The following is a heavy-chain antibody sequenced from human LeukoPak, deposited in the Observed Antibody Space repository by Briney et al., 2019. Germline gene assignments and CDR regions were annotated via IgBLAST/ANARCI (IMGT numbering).Heavy chain of an antibody. CDR1: AGSITSRNYY. Sequence: SETLSLTCTVSAGSITSRNYYWAWIRQPPGKGLEWLGSRYYSGSTYYNPSRESRVTISVDTSSNRFSLMLNSVTAADTAIYYCARHSEDGPWFDSWGQGTLVTVSS. CDR2: RYYSGST. J-gene: IGHJ5*01. V-gene: IGHV4-39*01. CDR3: ARHSEDGPWFDS.